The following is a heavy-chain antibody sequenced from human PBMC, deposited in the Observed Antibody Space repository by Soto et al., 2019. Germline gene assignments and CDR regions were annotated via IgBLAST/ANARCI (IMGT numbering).Heavy chain of an antibody. CDR3: AKTHHYYYYMDV. CDR2: ISGSGGST. Sequence: GGSVRLSCAASGFTFSSYAMSWVRQAPGKGLEWVSAISGSGGSTYYADSVKGRFTISRDNSKNTLYLQMNSLRAEDTAVYYCAKTHHYYYYMDVWGKGTTVTVSS. J-gene: IGHJ6*03. CDR1: GFTFSSYA. V-gene: IGHV3-23*01.